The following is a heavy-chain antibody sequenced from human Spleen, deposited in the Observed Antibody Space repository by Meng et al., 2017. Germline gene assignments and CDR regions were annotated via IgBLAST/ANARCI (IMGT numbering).Heavy chain of an antibody. J-gene: IGHJ4*02. CDR2: INHGGST. V-gene: IGHV4-34*01. D-gene: IGHD4-11*01. CDR3: ARGPTTMAHDFDY. CDR1: GGSFSGYY. Sequence: QVHLQQWGAGLLKPSETLSLTCAVYGGSFSGYYWSWIRQPPGKGLEWIGEINHGGSTNYNPSLKSRLTISVDTSKNNLSLKLSSVTAADSAVYYCARGPTTMAHDFDYWGQGTLVTVSS.